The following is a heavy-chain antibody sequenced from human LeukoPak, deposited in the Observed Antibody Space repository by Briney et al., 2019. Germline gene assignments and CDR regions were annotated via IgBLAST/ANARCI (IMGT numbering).Heavy chain of an antibody. V-gene: IGHV4-4*02. Sequence: SETLSLTCAVSGGSFSSKDWWSWVCQPPGKGLEWIGEINHSGSTNYNPSLKSRVTISVDTSKNQFTLKLSSVTAADTAVYYCARDGGYCSSTSCQNWFDPWGQGTLVTVSS. J-gene: IGHJ5*02. D-gene: IGHD2-2*01. CDR1: GGSFSSKDW. CDR2: INHSGST. CDR3: ARDGGYCSSTSCQNWFDP.